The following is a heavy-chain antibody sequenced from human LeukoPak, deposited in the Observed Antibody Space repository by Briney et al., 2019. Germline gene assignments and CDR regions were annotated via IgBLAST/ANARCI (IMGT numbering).Heavy chain of an antibody. CDR2: ISHGGGST. D-gene: IGHD5-18*01. CDR3: AKDASYNYGPLES. V-gene: IGHV3-23*01. J-gene: IGHJ4*02. Sequence: GGSLRLSCAASGFTFSSSAMTWVRQAPGKGLECVSTISHGGGSTYYADSVKGRFTISRDNSKNTLYLQMNSLRADDTAVYYCAKDASYNYGPLESWGQGSLVTVSS. CDR1: GFTFSSSA.